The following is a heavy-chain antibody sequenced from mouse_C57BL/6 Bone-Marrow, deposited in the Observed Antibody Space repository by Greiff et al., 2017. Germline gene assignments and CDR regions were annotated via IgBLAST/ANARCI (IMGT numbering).Heavy chain of an antibody. CDR2: IYPGSGST. CDR3: ARDYGSSYEGFDY. J-gene: IGHJ2*01. Sequence: QVQLQQSGAELVKPGASVKMSCKASGYTFTSYWITWVKQRPGQGLEWIGDIYPGSGSTNYNEKFKSKATLTVDTSSSTAYMQLSSLTSEDSAVYYCARDYGSSYEGFDYWGQGTTLTVSS. V-gene: IGHV1-55*01. D-gene: IGHD1-1*01. CDR1: GYTFTSYW.